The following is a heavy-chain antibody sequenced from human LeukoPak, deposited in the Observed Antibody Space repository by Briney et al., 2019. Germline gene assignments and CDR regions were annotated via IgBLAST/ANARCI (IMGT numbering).Heavy chain of an antibody. CDR2: IYYSGST. CDR1: GGSISGYY. CDR3: ARGCSAGTPHNWFDP. J-gene: IGHJ5*02. D-gene: IGHD6-13*01. Sequence: PSETLSLTCTVSGGSISGYYWSWIRQPPGKGLEWIGYIYYSGSTNYNPSLKSRVTISVDTSKNQFSLKLSSVTTADTAVYYCARGCSAGTPHNWFDPWGQGTLVTVSS. V-gene: IGHV4-59*01.